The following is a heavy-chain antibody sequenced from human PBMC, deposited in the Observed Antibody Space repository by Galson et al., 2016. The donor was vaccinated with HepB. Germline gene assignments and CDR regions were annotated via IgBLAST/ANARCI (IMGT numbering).Heavy chain of an antibody. D-gene: IGHD6-13*01. J-gene: IGHJ5*02. CDR3: ARDDIPGIAAAGFDP. V-gene: IGHV1-18*01. CDR2: ISTYTGNT. Sequence: SVKVSCKASGYNFASYGINWVRQAPGQGLEWMGWISTYTGNTNYAERLQDRVTMTTDTSTSTAYMELRSLRSDDTAVYYCARDDIPGIAAAGFDPWGQGTLVIVSS. CDR1: GYNFASYG.